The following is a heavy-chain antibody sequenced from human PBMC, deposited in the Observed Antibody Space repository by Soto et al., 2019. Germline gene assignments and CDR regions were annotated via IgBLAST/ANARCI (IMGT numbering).Heavy chain of an antibody. Sequence: QVQLQESGPGLVKPSQTLSLTCTVSGGSISSGGYYWSWIRQHPGKGLEWIEYIYYSGSTYYNPSLKSRVTISVDTSKNQFSLKLSSVTAADTAVYYCAREVRIAAAGYRYFDYWGQGTLVTVSS. J-gene: IGHJ4*02. CDR2: IYYSGST. D-gene: IGHD6-13*01. CDR3: AREVRIAAAGYRYFDY. CDR1: GGSISSGGYY. V-gene: IGHV4-31*03.